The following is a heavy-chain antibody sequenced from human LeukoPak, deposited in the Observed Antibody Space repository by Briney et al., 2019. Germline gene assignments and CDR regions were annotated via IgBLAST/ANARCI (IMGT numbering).Heavy chain of an antibody. V-gene: IGHV4-59*08. CDR1: GGSISSYY. CDR3: ARRYSSGWYYFDY. J-gene: IGHJ4*02. D-gene: IGHD6-19*01. CDR2: IYYSGST. Sequence: PSETLSLACTVSGGSISSYYWSWIRQPPGKGLEWIGYIYYSGSTNYNHSLKSRVTISVDTSKNQFSLKLSSVTAADTAVYYCARRYSSGWYYFDYWGQGTLVTVSS.